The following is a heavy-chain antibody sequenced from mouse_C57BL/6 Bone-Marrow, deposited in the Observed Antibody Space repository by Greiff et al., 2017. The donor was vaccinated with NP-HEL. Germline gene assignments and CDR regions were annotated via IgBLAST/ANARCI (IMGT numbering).Heavy chain of an antibody. CDR2: INPNNGGT. V-gene: IGHV1-26*01. CDR1: GYTFTDYY. J-gene: IGHJ1*03. D-gene: IGHD1-1*01. CDR3: ARSHEYYGSSYDWYFDV. Sequence: EVQLQQSGPELAKPGASVKMSCKASGYTFTDYYMNWVKQSHGKSLEWIGDINPNNGGTSYNQKFKGKATLTVDTSSSTAYMELRSLTSEDSAVYYCARSHEYYGSSYDWYFDVWGTGNTVTVSS.